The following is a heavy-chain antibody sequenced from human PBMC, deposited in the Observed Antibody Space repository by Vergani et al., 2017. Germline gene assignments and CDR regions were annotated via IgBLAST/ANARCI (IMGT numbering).Heavy chain of an antibody. Sequence: EVQLVESGGGLVQPGGSLRLSCAASGFTVSSNYMSWVRQAPGKGLEWVSVIYSGGSTYYADSVKGRFTISRDNSKNTLYLQMNSLRAEDTAVYYCARVARIPDWYFDLWGRGTLVTVSS. D-gene: IGHD2-15*01. V-gene: IGHV3-66*02. CDR3: ARVARIPDWYFDL. CDR2: IYSGGST. CDR1: GFTVSSNY. J-gene: IGHJ2*01.